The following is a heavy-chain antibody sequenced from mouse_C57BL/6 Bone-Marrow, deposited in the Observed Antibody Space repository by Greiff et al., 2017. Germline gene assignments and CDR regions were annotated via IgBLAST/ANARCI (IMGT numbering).Heavy chain of an antibody. J-gene: IGHJ1*03. CDR2: ISYDGSN. Sequence: EVQLLESGPGLVKPSQSLSLTCSVTGYSITSGYYWNWLRQFPGNKLEWMCYISYDGSNNYNPSLKNRISITRDTSKDQFFLKLKSVTTEDTATYYCARDGYRYFDVWGTGTTVTVSS. CDR3: ARDGYRYFDV. V-gene: IGHV3-6*01. CDR1: GYSITSGYY.